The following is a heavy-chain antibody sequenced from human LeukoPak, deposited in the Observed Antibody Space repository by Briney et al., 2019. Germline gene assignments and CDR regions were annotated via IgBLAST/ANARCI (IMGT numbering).Heavy chain of an antibody. CDR3: AKDGEQWLVRQHYFDY. CDR1: GFTFSSYG. CDR2: ISYDGSNK. J-gene: IGHJ4*02. V-gene: IGHV3-30*18. Sequence: GGSLRLSCAASGFTFSSYGMHWVRQAPGKGLEWVAVISYDGSNKYYADSVKGRFTISRDNSKNTLYLQMNSLRAEDTAVYYCAKDGEQWLVRQHYFDYWGQGTLVTVSS. D-gene: IGHD6-19*01.